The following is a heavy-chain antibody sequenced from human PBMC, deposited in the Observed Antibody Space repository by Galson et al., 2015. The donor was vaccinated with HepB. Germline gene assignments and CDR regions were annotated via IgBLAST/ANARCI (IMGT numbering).Heavy chain of an antibody. CDR3: ATRAPLSPETTSGRYFDS. Sequence: SLRLSCAASGFTFSSYAMRWARQAPGKGLEWVSGISGGGGTTYYADSVKGRFTTSRDNSKSTLYMQMNSLRADDTAVYYCATRAPLSPETTSGRYFDSWGQGTLVTVSS. V-gene: IGHV3-23*01. CDR2: ISGGGGTT. CDR1: GFTFSSYA. D-gene: IGHD4-17*01. J-gene: IGHJ4*02.